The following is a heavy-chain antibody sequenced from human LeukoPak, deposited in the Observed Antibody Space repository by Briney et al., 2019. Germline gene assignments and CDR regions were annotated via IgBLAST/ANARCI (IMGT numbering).Heavy chain of an antibody. J-gene: IGHJ4*02. V-gene: IGHV1-69*04. CDR2: IIPILGIA. Sequence: GASVKVSCKASGGTFSSYAISWVRQAPGQGLEWMGRIIPILGIANYAQKFQGRVTMTRNTSISTAYMELSSLRSEDTAVYYCARGLHCDFWSGYFCYFDYWGQGTLVTVSS. D-gene: IGHD3-3*01. CDR1: GGTFSSYA. CDR3: ARGLHCDFWSGYFCYFDY.